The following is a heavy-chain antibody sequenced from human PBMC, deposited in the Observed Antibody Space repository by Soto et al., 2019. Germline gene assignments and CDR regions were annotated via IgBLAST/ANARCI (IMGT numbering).Heavy chain of an antibody. CDR3: ARCEASMSYCFYFSC. D-gene: IGHD3-10*01. V-gene: IGHV3-66*01. Sequence: EVHLVESGGGLVQPGGSLRVSCAASGFTVNTNYMSWVRQAPGKGLEWVSAIYSGGSTFYADSVKDRFTIARDNSKNTVYLQMNSLRAEDTAVYYCARCEASMSYCFYFSCWGQGTLVTVSS. CDR1: GFTVNTNY. J-gene: IGHJ4*02. CDR2: IYSGGST.